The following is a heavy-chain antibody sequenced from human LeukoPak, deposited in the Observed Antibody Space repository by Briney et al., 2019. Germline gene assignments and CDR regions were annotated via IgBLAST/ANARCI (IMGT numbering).Heavy chain of an antibody. CDR1: GFTFSNFA. CDR2: IVGSSST. D-gene: IGHD6-13*01. J-gene: IGHJ4*02. V-gene: IGHV3-21*01. CDR3: ARIGAGSSRDY. Sequence: GGFLRLSCAASGFTFSNFAMTWVRQAPGKGLEWVSSIVGSSSTYYADSLKGRFTISRDDVKNSLYLQMNSLRAEDTAVYYCARIGAGSSRDYWGQGTLVTVSS.